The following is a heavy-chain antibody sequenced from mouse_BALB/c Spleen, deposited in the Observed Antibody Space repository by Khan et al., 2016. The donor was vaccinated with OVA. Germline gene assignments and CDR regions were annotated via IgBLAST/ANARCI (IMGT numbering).Heavy chain of an antibody. D-gene: IGHD2-10*01. J-gene: IGHJ4*01. V-gene: IGHV2-6-7*01. Sequence: VQLQESGPGLVAPSQSLSITCTVSGFSLTGYGVNWVRQPPGKGLEWLGMIWGDGSTYYNSALKSRLSISKDNSKSQVFLKMNSLQTDDTARYXCARAYYAYYREAMDYWGQGTSVTVSS. CDR1: GFSLTGYG. CDR3: ARAYYAYYREAMDY. CDR2: IWGDGST.